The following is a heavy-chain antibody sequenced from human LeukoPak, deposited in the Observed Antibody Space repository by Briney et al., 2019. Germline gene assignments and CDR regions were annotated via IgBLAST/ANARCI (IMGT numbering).Heavy chain of an antibody. Sequence: GGSLRLSCAASGFTFSTYDMSWVRQAPGKGLEWVSVISGSGSRIYYADSVKGRFTISRDNSKNTLYLQLNSLRDEDTAVYYCARERFIGGNSYGLDVWGQGTTVTVSS. CDR2: ISGSGSRI. D-gene: IGHD5-18*01. CDR1: GFTFSTYD. CDR3: ARERFIGGNSYGLDV. J-gene: IGHJ6*02. V-gene: IGHV3-23*01.